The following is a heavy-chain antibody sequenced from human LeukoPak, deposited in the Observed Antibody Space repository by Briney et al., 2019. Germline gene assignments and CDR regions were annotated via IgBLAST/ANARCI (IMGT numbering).Heavy chain of an antibody. CDR2: VYYTGST. CDR3: ARQEIGLRSFDP. CDR1: GGSISSALYH. J-gene: IGHJ5*02. V-gene: IGHV4-39*01. D-gene: IGHD3/OR15-3a*01. Sequence: SETLSLTCTVSGGSISSALYHWGWIRQPPGKNLERLGSVYYTGSTHNNPSLKNRVTISVDTSKNQFSLNLSSVTAADTAVYYCARQEIGLRSFDPWGQGTLVTVSS.